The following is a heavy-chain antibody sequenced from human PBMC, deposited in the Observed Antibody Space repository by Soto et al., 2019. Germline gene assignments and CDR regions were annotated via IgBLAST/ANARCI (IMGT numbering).Heavy chain of an antibody. J-gene: IGHJ3*02. V-gene: IGHV1-69*06. Sequence: GASVKVSCKASGGTFSSYAISWVRQAPGQGLEWMGGIIPIFGTANYAQKFQGRVTITADKSTSTAYMELSSLRSEDTAVYYCARGRGYQLLTAFDIWGQGTMVTVSS. CDR2: IIPIFGTA. CDR1: GGTFSSYA. D-gene: IGHD2-2*01. CDR3: ARGRGYQLLTAFDI.